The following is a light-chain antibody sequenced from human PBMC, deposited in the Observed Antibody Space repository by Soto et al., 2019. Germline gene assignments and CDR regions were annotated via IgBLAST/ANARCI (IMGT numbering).Light chain of an antibody. CDR1: QSVSSSY. V-gene: IGKV3-20*01. Sequence: EIVLTQSPGTLSLSPGERATLSCRASQSVSSSYLAWYQQKPGQAPRLLIYGASSRATGIPDRFSGSGSGKDFTLTISRLEPEDFAVYYCQQYSSSPRYTFGQGTKLEIK. CDR3: QQYSSSPRYT. CDR2: GAS. J-gene: IGKJ2*01.